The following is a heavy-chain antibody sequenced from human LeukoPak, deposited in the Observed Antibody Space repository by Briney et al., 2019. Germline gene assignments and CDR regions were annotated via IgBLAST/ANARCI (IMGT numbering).Heavy chain of an antibody. CDR3: AKDGQRRAVSVVTYMDV. Sequence: GGSLRLSCAAAGFTFDDYAMHWVRQAPGKGLEWVSTINWNSGRMEYADSVKGRFTISRDNAKNSLYLQMNSLRDEDTALYYCAKDGQRRAVSVVTYMDVWGKGATVTVSS. CDR2: INWNSGRM. J-gene: IGHJ6*03. CDR1: GFTFDDYA. V-gene: IGHV3-9*01. D-gene: IGHD6-19*01.